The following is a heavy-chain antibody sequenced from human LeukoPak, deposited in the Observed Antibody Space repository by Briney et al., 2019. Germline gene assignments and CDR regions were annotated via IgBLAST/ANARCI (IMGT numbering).Heavy chain of an antibody. V-gene: IGHV1-46*01. Sequence: GASVKVSCKASGYTFTTYYMHWVRQAPGQGLEWMGIINPSGGITSYAQKFQGRVTMTRGTSVSTAYMDLSRLTSDDTAVYYCASGVGSVVPSTYYWGQGTLVTVSS. CDR1: GYTFTTYY. J-gene: IGHJ4*02. CDR3: ASGVGSVVPSTYY. D-gene: IGHD2-2*01. CDR2: INPSGGIT.